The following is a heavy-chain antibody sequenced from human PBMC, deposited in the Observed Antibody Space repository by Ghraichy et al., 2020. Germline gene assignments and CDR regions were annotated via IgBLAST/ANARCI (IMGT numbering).Heavy chain of an antibody. D-gene: IGHD1-14*01. CDR1: RFTFSTYA. J-gene: IGHJ4*02. Sequence: LSLTCAASRFTFSTYAMTWVRQAPGKGLQWVSYITSTSSTVYYADTVKGRFTIPRDNAQNSLYLQMNSLRDEDTAVYYCASANNGIDNWGQGTLVTVSS. CDR3: ASANNGIDN. V-gene: IGHV3-48*02. CDR2: ITSTSSTV.